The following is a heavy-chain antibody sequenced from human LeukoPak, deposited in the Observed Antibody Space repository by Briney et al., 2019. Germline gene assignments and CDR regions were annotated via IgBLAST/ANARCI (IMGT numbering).Heavy chain of an antibody. CDR1: GGSISSGDYY. J-gene: IGHJ4*02. Sequence: SETLSLTCTVSGGSISSGDYYWSWIRQPPGKGLEWIGYIYYSGSTYYNPSLKSRVTISVDASKNQFSLKLSSVTAADTAVYYCARESITPLYYFDYWGQGTLVTVSS. V-gene: IGHV4-30-4*02. CDR2: IYYSGST. D-gene: IGHD3-3*01. CDR3: ARESITPLYYFDY.